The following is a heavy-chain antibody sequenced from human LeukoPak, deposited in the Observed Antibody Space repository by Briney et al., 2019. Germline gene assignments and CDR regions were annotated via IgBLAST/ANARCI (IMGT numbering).Heavy chain of an antibody. CDR1: GGSINTYY. Sequence: SETLSLTCAVSGGSINTYYWSWIRQPPGKGLEWVGYIYSTGNTNYNPSLKGRVTISLDTSKNQFSLNLSSVTAADTAVYYCARSTVTTWVGDFDYWGQGTLVTASS. J-gene: IGHJ4*02. CDR2: IYSTGNT. D-gene: IGHD4-17*01. CDR3: ARSTVTTWVGDFDY. V-gene: IGHV4-4*09.